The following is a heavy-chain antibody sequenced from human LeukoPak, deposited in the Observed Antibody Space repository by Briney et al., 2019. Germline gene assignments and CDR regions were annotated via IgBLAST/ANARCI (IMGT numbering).Heavy chain of an antibody. CDR1: GYTFTSYA. D-gene: IGHD2-15*01. CDR3: ARDAKYCSGGSCSRRGNWFDP. Sequence: ASVKVSCKASGYTFTSYAMNWVRQAPGQGLEWMGWINTNTGNPTYAQGFTGRFVFSLDTSVSTAYLQISSLKAEDTAVYYCARDAKYCSGGSCSRRGNWFDPWGQGTLVTVSS. CDR2: INTNTGNP. J-gene: IGHJ5*02. V-gene: IGHV7-4-1*02.